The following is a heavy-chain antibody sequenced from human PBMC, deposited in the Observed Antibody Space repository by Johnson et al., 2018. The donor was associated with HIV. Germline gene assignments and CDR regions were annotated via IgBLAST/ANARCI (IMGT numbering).Heavy chain of an antibody. V-gene: IGHV3-23*04. J-gene: IGHJ3*02. Sequence: VQLVESGGGLVQPGGSLTLSCAASGFTFSNYAMSWVRRAPGKGLEWVSAISGSGGSTYYADSVKGRFTISRDNAKNSLYLQMNSLRAEDTAVYSCARGRSSSSTAAFDIWGQGTMVTVSS. D-gene: IGHD6-6*01. CDR2: ISGSGGST. CDR3: ARGRSSSSTAAFDI. CDR1: GFTFSNYA.